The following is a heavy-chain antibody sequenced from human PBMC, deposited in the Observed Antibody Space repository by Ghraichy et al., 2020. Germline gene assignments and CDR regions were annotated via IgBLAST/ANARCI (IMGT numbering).Heavy chain of an antibody. J-gene: IGHJ4*02. CDR1: GGSISSYY. CDR3: ARDVGAPDYFDY. CDR2: IYYSGST. V-gene: IGHV4-59*01. D-gene: IGHD1-26*01. Sequence: SETLSLTCTVSGGSISSYYWSWIRQPPGKGLEWIGYIYYSGSTNYNPSLKSRVTISVDTSKNQFSLKLSSVTAADTAVYYCARDVGAPDYFDYWGQGTLVTVSS.